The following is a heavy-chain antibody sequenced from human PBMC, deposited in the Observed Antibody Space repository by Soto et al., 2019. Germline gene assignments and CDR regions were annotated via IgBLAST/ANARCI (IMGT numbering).Heavy chain of an antibody. CDR1: GFTFSSYG. CDR3: ARDGYPHAAGTGYFDY. D-gene: IGHD6-13*01. Sequence: PGGSLRLSCAASGFTFSSYGMHWVRQAPGKGLEWVAVIWYDGSNKYYADSVKGRFTISRDNSKNTLYLQMNSLRAEDTAVYYCARDGYPHAAGTGYFDYWGQGTLVTVSS. CDR2: IWYDGSNK. V-gene: IGHV3-33*01. J-gene: IGHJ4*02.